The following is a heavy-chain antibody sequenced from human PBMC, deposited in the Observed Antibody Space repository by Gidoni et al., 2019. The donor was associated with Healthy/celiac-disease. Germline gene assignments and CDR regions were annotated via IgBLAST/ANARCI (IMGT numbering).Heavy chain of an antibody. D-gene: IGHD3-3*01. V-gene: IGHV4-39*01. CDR1: GGSISSSSYY. Sequence: QLQLQESGPGLVKPSETLSLTCTVSGGSISSSSYYWGWIRQPPGKGLERIGSIYYSGSTYYNPSLKSRVTISVDTSKNQFSLKLSSVTAADTAVYYCARLYYDFWSGYSPLGAFDIWGQGTMVTVSS. J-gene: IGHJ3*02. CDR2: IYYSGST. CDR3: ARLYYDFWSGYSPLGAFDI.